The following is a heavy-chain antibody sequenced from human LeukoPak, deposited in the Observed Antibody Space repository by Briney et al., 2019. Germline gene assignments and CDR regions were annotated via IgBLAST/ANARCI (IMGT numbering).Heavy chain of an antibody. D-gene: IGHD5-18*01. J-gene: IGHJ4*02. CDR3: ARSGYSYGSDY. CDR2: INHSGST. CDR1: GGSFSGYY. Sequence: SETLSLTCAVYGGSFSGYYWSWIRQPPGKGPEWIGEINHSGSTNYNPSLKGRVTISVDTSKNQFSLKLSSVTAADTAVYYCARSGYSYGSDYWGQGTLVTVSS. V-gene: IGHV4-34*01.